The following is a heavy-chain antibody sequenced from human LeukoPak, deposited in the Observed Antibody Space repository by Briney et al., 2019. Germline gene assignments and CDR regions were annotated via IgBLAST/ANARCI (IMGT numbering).Heavy chain of an antibody. D-gene: IGHD3-3*01. CDR2: ISSSSNTI. J-gene: IGHJ4*02. V-gene: IGHV3-48*01. CDR1: GFTFSTYN. CDR3: AREYYDFWSGPYYFDY. Sequence: GGSLRLSCAASGFTFSTYNMNWVRQAPGKGLEWISYISSSSNTIYYADSVKGRFTISRDNSKNTLYLQMNSLRAEDTAVYYCAREYYDFWSGPYYFDYWGQGTLVTVSS.